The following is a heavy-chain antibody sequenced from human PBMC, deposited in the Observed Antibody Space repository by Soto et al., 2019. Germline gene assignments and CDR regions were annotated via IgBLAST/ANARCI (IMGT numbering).Heavy chain of an antibody. J-gene: IGHJ5*02. CDR2: IYYSGST. V-gene: IGHV4-59*01. D-gene: IGHD6-19*01. CDR1: GGSISSYY. CDR3: ARYEEQLAVAGITNWFDP. Sequence: SETLSLTCTVSGGSISSYYWSWIRQPPGKGLEWIGYIYYSGSTNYNPSLKSRVTISVDTSKNQFSLKLSSVTAADTAVYYCARYEEQLAVAGITNWFDPWGQGTLVTVPS.